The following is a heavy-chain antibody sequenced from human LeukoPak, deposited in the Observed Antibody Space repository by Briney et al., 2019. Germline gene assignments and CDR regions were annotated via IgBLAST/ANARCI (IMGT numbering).Heavy chain of an antibody. CDR1: GFTFSSYS. V-gene: IGHV3-21*03. Sequence: PGGSLRLSCAASGFTFSSYSMNWVRQAPGKGLEWVSCISRSSIYIYYADSVKGRFTISRDNAENSLSLQMNSLRAEDTAVNYCARDSGDGSGSYYPYGMDVWGQGTTVTVSS. D-gene: IGHD3-10*01. CDR2: ISRSSIYI. CDR3: ARDSGDGSGSYYPYGMDV. J-gene: IGHJ6*02.